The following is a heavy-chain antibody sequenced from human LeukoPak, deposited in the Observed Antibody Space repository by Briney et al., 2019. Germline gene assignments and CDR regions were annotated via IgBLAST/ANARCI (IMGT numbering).Heavy chain of an antibody. D-gene: IGHD3-22*01. CDR1: GFTFSTFA. CDR2: IFPSGGEI. CDR3: AKVAMIVEYYFDY. J-gene: IGHJ4*02. V-gene: IGHV3-23*01. Sequence: GGSLRLSCAASGFTFSTFAMIWVRQPPGKGLEWVSSIFPSGGEIHYADSVRGRFTISRDNSKSTLYLQMNSLRAEDTAVYYCAKVAMIVEYYFDYWGQGTLVTVSS.